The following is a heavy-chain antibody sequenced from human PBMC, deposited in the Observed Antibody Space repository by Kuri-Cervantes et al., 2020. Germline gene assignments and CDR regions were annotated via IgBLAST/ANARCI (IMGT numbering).Heavy chain of an antibody. Sequence: SETLSLTCTVSGGTISSGGYYWSWIRQHPGKGLEWIGYIYYSGSTYYNPSLKSRVTISVDTSKNQFSLKLSSVTAADTAVYYCARVASGSGYFYWGQGTLVTVSS. CDR3: ARVASGSGYFY. J-gene: IGHJ4*02. V-gene: IGHV4-31*03. D-gene: IGHD3-22*01. CDR2: IYYSGST. CDR1: GGTISSGGYY.